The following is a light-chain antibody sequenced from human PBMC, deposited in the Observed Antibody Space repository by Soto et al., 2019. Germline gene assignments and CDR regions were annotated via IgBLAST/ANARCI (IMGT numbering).Light chain of an antibody. CDR2: DVS. CDR1: SSDVGAYNH. J-gene: IGLJ1*01. V-gene: IGLV2-14*01. Sequence: QSALTQPASVSGSPGQSITISCTGTSSDVGAYNHVSWYQHHPGKAPKLMIYDVSNRPSGVSNRFSGSKSGYTASLTISGLLAEDEADYYCTSNTISNTRVFGTGTTVTVL. CDR3: TSNTISNTRV.